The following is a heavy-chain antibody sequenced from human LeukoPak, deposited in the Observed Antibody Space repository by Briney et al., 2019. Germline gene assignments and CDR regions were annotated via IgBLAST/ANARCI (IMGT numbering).Heavy chain of an antibody. D-gene: IGHD6-6*01. V-gene: IGHV1-2*02. Sequence: ASVKVSCKAPGYTFTGYYMHWVRQAPGQGLEWMGWINPNSGGTNYAQKFQGRVTMTRDTSISTAYMELSRLRSDDTAVYYCARGKIPARAIDYWGQGTLVTVSS. CDR3: ARGKIPARAIDY. CDR2: INPNSGGT. J-gene: IGHJ4*02. CDR1: GYTFTGYY.